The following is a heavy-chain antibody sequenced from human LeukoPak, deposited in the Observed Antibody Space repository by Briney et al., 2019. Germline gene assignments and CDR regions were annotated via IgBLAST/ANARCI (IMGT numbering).Heavy chain of an antibody. V-gene: IGHV5-51*01. CDR2: IYSDESLI. CDR3: ARGQPYYYDSSGYSDAFDI. J-gene: IGHJ3*02. Sequence: GESLKISCTASGYSFSKYWIGWVRQTPGKGLEWMGFIYSDESLIRYSPSFEGQVTISADNSINTAYLQWNSLKASDTAMYYCARGQPYYYDSSGYSDAFDIWGQGTMVTVSS. CDR1: GYSFSKYW. D-gene: IGHD3-22*01.